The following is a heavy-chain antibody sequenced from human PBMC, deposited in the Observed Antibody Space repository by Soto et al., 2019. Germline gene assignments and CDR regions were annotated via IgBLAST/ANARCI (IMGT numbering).Heavy chain of an antibody. CDR1: GFRFSDYY. CDR3: ARGSKQWLGFYYFDY. J-gene: IGHJ4*02. V-gene: IGHV3-11*06. Sequence: GGSLRLSCAASGFRFSDYYMSWIRQAPGKGLEWISYYVDSVKGRFTISRDNAKNSLYLQMNSLRAEDTAVYYCARGSKQWLGFYYFDYWGQGTLVTVSS. D-gene: IGHD6-19*01.